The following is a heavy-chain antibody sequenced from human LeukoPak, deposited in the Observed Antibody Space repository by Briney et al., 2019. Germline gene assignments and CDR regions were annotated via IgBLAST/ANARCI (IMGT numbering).Heavy chain of an antibody. CDR3: AFCGGDCGGAFDV. V-gene: IGHV1-8*01. CDR1: GYTFTNYD. D-gene: IGHD2-21*02. Sequence: ASVKVSRKASGYTFTNYDINWLRQATGQGLEWMAWMTPNSGNTGHEQKFQGRLTMTRDISISTAYMESSSLRSEDTAVYYCAFCGGDCGGAFDVWGQGTTVTVSS. J-gene: IGHJ3*01. CDR2: MTPNSGNT.